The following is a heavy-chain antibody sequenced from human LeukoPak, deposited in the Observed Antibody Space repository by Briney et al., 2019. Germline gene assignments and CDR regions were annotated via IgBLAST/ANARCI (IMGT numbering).Heavy chain of an antibody. CDR1: GGSVSISSYY. CDR2: IYYSGST. V-gene: IGHV4-31*03. J-gene: IGHJ4*02. D-gene: IGHD6-13*01. CDR3: ARISSSWYDY. Sequence: PSETLSLTCTVSGGSVSISSYYWSWIRQHPGKGLEWIGYIYYSGSTYYNPSLKSRVTISVDTSKNQFSLKLSSVTAADTAVYYCARISSSWYDYWGQGTLVTVSS.